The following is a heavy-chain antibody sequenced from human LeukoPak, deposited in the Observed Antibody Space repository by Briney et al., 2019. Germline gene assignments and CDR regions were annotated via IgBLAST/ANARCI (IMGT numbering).Heavy chain of an antibody. D-gene: IGHD2-2*01. CDR1: SDSITSHF. CDR2: INYIGST. J-gene: IGHJ6*03. Sequence: PSETLSLTCTVSSDSITSHFWSWIRQPPGRGLEWIGYINYIGSTNYNPSLKSRVTMSVDTSKNQFSLKLGSVTAADTAVYYCARSRVPADVGYYYYMDVWGKGTTVAVSS. CDR3: ARSRVPADVGYYYYMDV. V-gene: IGHV4-59*11.